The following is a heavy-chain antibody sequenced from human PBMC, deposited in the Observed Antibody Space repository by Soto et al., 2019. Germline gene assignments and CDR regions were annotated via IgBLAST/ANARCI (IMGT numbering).Heavy chain of an antibody. J-gene: IGHJ6*02. CDR3: ASGCTNGVCPRLVDYYYELDV. CDR1: GFTFSSYS. CDR2: IDTSSDYI. Sequence: GGSLRLSCAASGFTFSSYSVEWIRQALGQGLEWVSRIDTSSDYIYYADSVKCRFTISRYNAKNALDLQLNSLSAEDTAVYYCASGCTNGVCPRLVDYYYELDVWGQGTTVTVAS. V-gene: IGHV3-21*01. D-gene: IGHD2-8*01.